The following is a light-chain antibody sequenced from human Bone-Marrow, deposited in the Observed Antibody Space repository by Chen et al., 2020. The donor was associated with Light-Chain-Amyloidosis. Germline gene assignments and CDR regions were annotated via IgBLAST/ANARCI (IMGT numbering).Light chain of an antibody. V-gene: IGLV3-25*03. CDR2: RDT. CDR3: QSADSSGTYEVI. J-gene: IGLJ2*01. CDR1: DLPTKY. Sequence: SYELTQPSSVSVSPGQTARITCSGDDLPTKYAYWYQQKPGQAPVLVIHRDTGRPSGISERLSGSSSGTTATLTISGVQAEDEADYHCQSADSSGTYEVIFGGGTKLTVL.